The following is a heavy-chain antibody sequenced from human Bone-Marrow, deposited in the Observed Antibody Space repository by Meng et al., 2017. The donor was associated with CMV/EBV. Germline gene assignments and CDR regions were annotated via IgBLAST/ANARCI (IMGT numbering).Heavy chain of an antibody. CDR3: ARDRIAAAGTLWFQH. V-gene: IGHV1-69*05. Sequence: SVKVSCKASGGTFSSYAISWVRQAPGQGLEWLGGIIPIFGTANYAQKFQGRVTITTDESTSTAYMELSSLRSEDTAVYYCARDRIAAAGTLWFQHWGQGTLVTVSS. J-gene: IGHJ1*01. D-gene: IGHD6-13*01. CDR1: GGTFSSYA. CDR2: IIPIFGTA.